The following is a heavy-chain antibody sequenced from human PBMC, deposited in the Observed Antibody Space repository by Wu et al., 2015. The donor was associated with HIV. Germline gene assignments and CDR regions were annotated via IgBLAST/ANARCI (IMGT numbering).Heavy chain of an antibody. CDR2: IIPILGTP. CDR1: GGSFSSYA. CDR3: ARDQRWGATTSFTFDP. V-gene: IGHV1-69*11. D-gene: IGHD1-26*01. Sequence: QVRWVQSGAEVKKAESSVKVSCKASGGSFSSYAISWVRQAPGQGLEWMGRIIPILGTPHYAQKFQDRVTITADGSTRTVYMELRSLTSEDTAMYFCARDQRWGATTSFTFDPWGQGTLVIVSS. J-gene: IGHJ5*02.